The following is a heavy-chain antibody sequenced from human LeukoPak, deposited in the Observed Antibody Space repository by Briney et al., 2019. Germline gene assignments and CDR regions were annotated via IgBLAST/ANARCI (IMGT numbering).Heavy chain of an antibody. CDR2: IYYSGST. CDR1: GGSISSYY. D-gene: IGHD2-15*01. CDR3: ARDEVEYCSGGSCYGWFDP. V-gene: IGHV4-59*01. Sequence: SETLSLTCTVSGGSISSYYWSWIRQPPGKGLEWVGYIYYSGSTNYNPSLKSRVTISVDTSKNQFSLKLSSVTAADTAVYYCARDEVEYCSGGSCYGWFDPWGQGTLVTVSS. J-gene: IGHJ5*02.